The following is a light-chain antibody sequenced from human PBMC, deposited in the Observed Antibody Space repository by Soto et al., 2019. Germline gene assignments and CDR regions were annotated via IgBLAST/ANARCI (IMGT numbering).Light chain of an antibody. V-gene: IGKV3D-15*01. CDR2: GAS. CDR1: QRISTN. CDR3: QHYNNWPAWT. J-gene: IGKJ1*01. Sequence: EIVMTQSPATLSVSPGARAPLSCRASQRISTNLAWYQHNRGQAPRLLIYGASTRATGIPARFSGSGSETEFTLTITSLQSEDFAVYYCQHYNNWPAWTFGQGTKVDIK.